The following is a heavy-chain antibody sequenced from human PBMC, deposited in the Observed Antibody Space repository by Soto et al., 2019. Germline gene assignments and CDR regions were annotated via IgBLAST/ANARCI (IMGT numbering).Heavy chain of an antibody. CDR3: ARDPDTPVSIHV. CDR1: GFTFNNYW. J-gene: IGHJ6*04. V-gene: IGHV3-74*01. Sequence: EVQLVESGGGSVQPGGSLRLSCAACGFTFNNYWMHWVRQAPGKGLVWVSRINADGSRTSYVDSVKGRFTISGDNAENTVYLQMNSLIAEDTAIYYCARDPDTPVSIHVCGIGTTVTVSS. CDR2: INADGSRT. D-gene: IGHD2-21*01.